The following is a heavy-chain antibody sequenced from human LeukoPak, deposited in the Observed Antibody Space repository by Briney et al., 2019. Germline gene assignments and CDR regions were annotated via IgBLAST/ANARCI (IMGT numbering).Heavy chain of an antibody. D-gene: IGHD2-2*01. J-gene: IGHJ4*02. V-gene: IGHV4-59*08. CDR2: IYYSGST. CDR1: GGSISSDY. Sequence: SETLSLTCTVSGGSISSDYWSWIRQPPGKGLEWIGYIYYSGSTNYNPSLKSRVTISVDTSKNQFSLKLSSVTAADTAVYYCARHLCSSSNCYYFDYWGQGTLVTVSS. CDR3: ARHLCSSSNCYYFDY.